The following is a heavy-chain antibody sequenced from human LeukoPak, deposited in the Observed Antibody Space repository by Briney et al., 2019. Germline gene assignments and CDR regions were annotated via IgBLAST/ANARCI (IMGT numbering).Heavy chain of an antibody. CDR3: ARVSSGIWWNFDY. V-gene: IGHV3-11*04. Sequence: GGSLRLSCAASGFTFSDYYMSWIRQAPGKGLEWVSYISSSSSTIYYADSVKGRFTISRDNAKNSLYLQMNSLRAEDTAVYYCARVSSGIWWNFDYWGQGTLVTVSS. CDR2: ISSSSSTI. J-gene: IGHJ4*02. D-gene: IGHD3-10*01. CDR1: GFTFSDYY.